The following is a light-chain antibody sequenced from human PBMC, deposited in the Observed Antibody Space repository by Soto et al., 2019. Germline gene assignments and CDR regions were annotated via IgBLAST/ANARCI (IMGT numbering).Light chain of an antibody. CDR1: QTVVVR. V-gene: IGKV3-11*01. CDR2: EAS. Sequence: EIVLTQSPATLSASPGERATLSCRASQTVVVRLAWYQHKPGQAPRLLIYEASNRAAGIPGRFSGSGSGTDFTLTITSLEPEDFAFYYCHQRQRWPRTFGQGTKVDIK. J-gene: IGKJ1*01. CDR3: HQRQRWPRT.